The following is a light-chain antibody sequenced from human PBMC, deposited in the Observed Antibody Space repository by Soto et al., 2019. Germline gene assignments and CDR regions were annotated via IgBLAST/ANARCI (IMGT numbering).Light chain of an antibody. CDR1: QSISTY. J-gene: IGKJ2*01. Sequence: DIQMPQSPSSLSASVGDRVTITCRATQSISTYLNWYQQIPGKAPKLLIYGASSLQSGVPSRFSGSGSGTYFTLTISSLQPEDFAIYYCQQSYSTPPQYTFGQGTKVEIK. CDR2: GAS. CDR3: QQSYSTPPQYT. V-gene: IGKV1-39*01.